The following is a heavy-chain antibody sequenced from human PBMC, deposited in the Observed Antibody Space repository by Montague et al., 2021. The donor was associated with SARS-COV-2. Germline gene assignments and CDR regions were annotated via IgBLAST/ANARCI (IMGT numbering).Heavy chain of an antibody. CDR1: VWWIKGAD. CDR2: FCMKKRT. CDR3: ARDRRTSGCGYWYHGLDV. D-gene: IGHD3-22*01. Sequence: SETLSLTCSRLVWWIKGADRKCTRLTSSHQQKSNGVFCMKKRTNHSPSLKSRVTISVDTSRNHLSLKLTSVTAADTAVYYCARDRRTSGCGYWYHGLDVWGQGTTVIVSS. V-gene: IGHV4-4*07. J-gene: IGHJ6*01.